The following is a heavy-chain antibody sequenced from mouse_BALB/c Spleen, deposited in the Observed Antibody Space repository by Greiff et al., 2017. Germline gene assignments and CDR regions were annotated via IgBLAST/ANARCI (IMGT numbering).Heavy chain of an antibody. J-gene: IGHJ4*01. Sequence: VQLKESGPGLVKPSQSLSLTCSVTGYSITSGYYWNWIRQFPGNKLEWMGYISYDGSNNYNPSLKNRISITRDTSKNQFFLKLNSVTTEDTATYYCARGGHYGGYYAMDYWGQGTSVTVSS. CDR2: ISYDGSN. CDR1: GYSITSGYY. CDR3: ARGGHYGGYYAMDY. V-gene: IGHV3-6*02. D-gene: IGHD1-1*01.